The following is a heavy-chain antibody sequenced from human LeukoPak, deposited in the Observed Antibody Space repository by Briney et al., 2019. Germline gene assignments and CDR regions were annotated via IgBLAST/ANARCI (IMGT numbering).Heavy chain of an antibody. Sequence: GGSLRLSCAVSGITLSNYGMSWVRQAPGKGLEWVAGISDSAGRTNYADSVKGRFTISRDNPKKTLHLQMNSLRVEDTAVYFCAKRGVVIRVILVGFHKEAYYFDSWGQGALVTVSS. CDR1: GITLSNYG. CDR3: AKRGVVIRVILVGFHKEAYYFDS. D-gene: IGHD3-22*01. V-gene: IGHV3-23*01. J-gene: IGHJ4*02. CDR2: ISDSAGRT.